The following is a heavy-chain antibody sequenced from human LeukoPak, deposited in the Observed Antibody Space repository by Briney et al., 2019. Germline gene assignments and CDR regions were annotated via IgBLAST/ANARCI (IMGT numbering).Heavy chain of an antibody. CDR1: GYSFTSYW. V-gene: IGHV5-51*01. CDR2: IYPGDSDT. CDR3: ARQLCSSTSCYDDY. D-gene: IGHD2-2*01. J-gene: IGHJ4*02. Sequence: GESLKISCKGSGYSFTSYWIGWVRQMPGKGLEWMGSIYPGDSDTRYSPSFQGQVTISADKSISTAYMQWSSLKDSDTAMYYCARQLCSSTSCYDDYWGQGTLVTVSS.